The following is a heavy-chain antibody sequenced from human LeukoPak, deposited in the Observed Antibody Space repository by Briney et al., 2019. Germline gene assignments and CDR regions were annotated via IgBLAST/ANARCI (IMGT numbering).Heavy chain of an antibody. CDR1: GFTFSSSA. CDR2: IDSSGNTI. CDR3: ARYQYSSGRIFDY. J-gene: IGHJ4*02. D-gene: IGHD6-19*01. Sequence: PGGSLRLSCAASGFTFSSSAMSWVRQAPGKGLQWVSYIDSSGNTIYYTDSVKGRFTISRDNAKNSLYLQMNSLRDEDTAVYYCARYQYSSGRIFDYWGQGTLVTVSS. V-gene: IGHV3-48*02.